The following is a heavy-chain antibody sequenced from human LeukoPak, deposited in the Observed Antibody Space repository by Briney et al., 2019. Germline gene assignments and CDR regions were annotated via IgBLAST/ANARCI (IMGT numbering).Heavy chain of an antibody. CDR2: XTTSXXXX. J-gene: IGHJ4*02. Sequence: GGSXRLSCAASGFTFTTYXXXXXXQASGXXXXXXXXXTTSXXXXYCADSVKGRXXXXXDNSKNTVYLQMNYLRADDTAIYYCAKEFSLLRNPTVFDSWGQGSLVTVSS. D-gene: IGHD1-14*01. V-gene: IGHV3-23*01. CDR1: GFTFTTYX. CDR3: AKEFSLLRNPTVFDS.